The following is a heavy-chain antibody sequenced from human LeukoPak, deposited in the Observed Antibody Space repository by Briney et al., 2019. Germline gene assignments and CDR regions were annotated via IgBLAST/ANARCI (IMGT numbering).Heavy chain of an antibody. CDR3: ARRYFDWSTFDY. Sequence: SETLSLTCTVSGGSISGYYWSWIRQPPGKGLECIGYIFFGGSTNYNPSLKSRVTISVDTSKNQFSLKLSSVTAADTAVYYCARRYFDWSTFDYWGQGTLVTVSS. CDR1: GGSISGYY. D-gene: IGHD3-9*01. V-gene: IGHV4-59*08. CDR2: IFFGGST. J-gene: IGHJ4*02.